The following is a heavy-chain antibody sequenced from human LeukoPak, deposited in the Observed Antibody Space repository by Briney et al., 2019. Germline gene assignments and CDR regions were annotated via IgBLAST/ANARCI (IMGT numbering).Heavy chain of an antibody. CDR1: GFTFDDYA. D-gene: IGHD1-7*01. Sequence: GGSLRLSCAASGFTFDDYAMHWVRQAPGKGLEWVSLICGDGGPTYYADSVKGRFTISRDNSKNSLYLQMNSLRTEDTASYYCSKGPYNWNYQIGYYFDSWGQGTLVTVSS. V-gene: IGHV3-43*02. CDR3: SKGPYNWNYQIGYYFDS. CDR2: ICGDGGPT. J-gene: IGHJ4*02.